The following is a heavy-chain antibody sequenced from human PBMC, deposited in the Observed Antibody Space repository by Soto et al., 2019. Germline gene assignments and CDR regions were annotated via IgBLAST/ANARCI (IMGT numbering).Heavy chain of an antibody. CDR2: ISGYNGNT. V-gene: IGHV1-18*01. CDR3: ARDPGFGFGYSYAFAMDV. Sequence: ASVKVSCKASGYTFSNYGISWVRQGPGQGLEWMGWISGYNGNTHYEEKVQDRIKMTTDTSTSTTYLELRSLRSDDPAVYFCARDPGFGFGYSYAFAMDVWGQGTTFTVSS. J-gene: IGHJ6*02. D-gene: IGHD5-18*01. CDR1: GYTFSNYG.